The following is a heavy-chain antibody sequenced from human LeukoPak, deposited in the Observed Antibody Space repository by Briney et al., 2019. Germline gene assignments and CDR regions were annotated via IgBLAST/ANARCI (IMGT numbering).Heavy chain of an antibody. Sequence: PGGSLRPSCAASGFTFSSYSMNWVRQAPGKGLEWVSSISSSSSYIYYADSVKGRFTISRDNAKNSLYLQMNSLRAEDTAVYYCARDRYDFWSGYPIYTFDYWGQGTLVTVSS. D-gene: IGHD3-3*01. J-gene: IGHJ4*02. CDR2: ISSSSSYI. V-gene: IGHV3-21*01. CDR1: GFTFSSYS. CDR3: ARDRYDFWSGYPIYTFDY.